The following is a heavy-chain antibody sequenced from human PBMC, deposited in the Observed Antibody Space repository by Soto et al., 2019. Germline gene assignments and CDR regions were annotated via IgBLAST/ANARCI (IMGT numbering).Heavy chain of an antibody. J-gene: IGHJ4*02. Sequence: QVQLVQSGAEVKKPGSSVKVSCKASRGTFSRNAISWVRRAPGRGPEWMGRIIPIFGTANHAQKFQSGVAITAIETTSIVYMELSSLRIEDTAVYYYARGYSGYDGRFDYWGQGTLVTVSS. V-gene: IGHV1-69*01. D-gene: IGHD5-12*01. CDR3: ARGYSGYDGRFDY. CDR2: IIPIFGTA. CDR1: RGTFSRNA.